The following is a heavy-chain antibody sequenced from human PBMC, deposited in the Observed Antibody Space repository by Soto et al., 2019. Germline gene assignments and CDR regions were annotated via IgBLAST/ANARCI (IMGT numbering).Heavy chain of an antibody. J-gene: IGHJ5*02. CDR3: ARRERAAGTDWLFGP. Sequence: QLQLQESGPGLVKPSETLSLTCTVSGGSISSSSFHWGWIRQPPGKGLEWIGSIYYSGSTYYSPALKSRVTIAVDTSKNQFPLQLSSVTAADTAVYYCARRERAAGTDWLFGPCGQGTLVTVSS. D-gene: IGHD6-13*01. CDR2: IYYSGST. V-gene: IGHV4-39*01. CDR1: GGSISSSSFH.